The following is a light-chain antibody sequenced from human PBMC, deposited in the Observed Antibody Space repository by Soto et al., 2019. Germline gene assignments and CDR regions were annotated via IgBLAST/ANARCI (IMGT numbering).Light chain of an antibody. V-gene: IGKV3-15*01. CDR2: GAS. CDR1: QSVSNN. J-gene: IGKJ4*01. CDR3: QQYNNWPPLT. Sequence: EIVMTQSPATLSVSPGERATLSCRASQSVSNNLAWYQQKPGQAPRLLIYGASTRATDIPVRFSGSGSGTEFTLTISSLQSEDFAVYYCQQYNNWPPLTFGGGTKVELK.